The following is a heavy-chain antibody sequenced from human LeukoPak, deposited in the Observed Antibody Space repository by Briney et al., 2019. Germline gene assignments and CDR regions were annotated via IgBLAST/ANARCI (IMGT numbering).Heavy chain of an antibody. Sequence: HPGGSLRLSCEASGFTFSAYAMTWVRQAPGKGLEWVSYISSSGSTMYYADSVKGRFTISRDNAKNSLYLQMNSLRAEDTAVYYCARDLLGHVNYYDRPGDAFDIWGQGTMVTVSS. D-gene: IGHD3-22*01. CDR3: ARDLLGHVNYYDRPGDAFDI. CDR1: GFTFSAYA. V-gene: IGHV3-48*03. J-gene: IGHJ3*02. CDR2: ISSSGSTM.